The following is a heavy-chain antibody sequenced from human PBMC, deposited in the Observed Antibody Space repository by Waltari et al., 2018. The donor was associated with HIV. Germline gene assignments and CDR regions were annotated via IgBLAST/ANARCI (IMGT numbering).Heavy chain of an antibody. D-gene: IGHD4-17*01. CDR3: ARGPIDGDFDYYGMDV. CDR2: INPSGGST. Sequence: QVQLVQSGAEVKKPGASVKVSCKASGYTFTSYYMHWVRQAPGQGLEWMGIINPSGGSTSYAQKFQGRVTMTRDTSTSTVYMELSSLRSEDTAVYYCARGPIDGDFDYYGMDVWGQGTTVTVSS. CDR1: GYTFTSYY. V-gene: IGHV1-46*01. J-gene: IGHJ6*02.